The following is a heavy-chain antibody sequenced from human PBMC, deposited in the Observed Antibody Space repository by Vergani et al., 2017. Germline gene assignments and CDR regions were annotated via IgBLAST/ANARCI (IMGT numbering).Heavy chain of an antibody. J-gene: IGHJ4*02. V-gene: IGHV5-51*01. D-gene: IGHD3-22*01. Sequence: EVQLVQSGAEVKKPGESLKISCQISGYSFTNYWIGWVRQMPGKGLEWMGIIHPADSDTRYSPSFQGQVTISVHKSISTAYLQRSSLRASDSAMYYCARLYGRDSSGSKYFDYWGQGTLVNVSS. CDR3: ARLYGRDSSGSKYFDY. CDR2: IHPADSDT. CDR1: GYSFTNYW.